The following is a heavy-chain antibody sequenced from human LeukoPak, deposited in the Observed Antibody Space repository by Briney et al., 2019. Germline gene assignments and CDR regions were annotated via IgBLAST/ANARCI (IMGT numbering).Heavy chain of an antibody. Sequence: GGSLRLSCAASGFTVSSNYMSWVRQAPGKGLEWVSVIYSGGSTYYADSVKGRFAISRDNSKNTLYLQMNSLRAEDTAVYYCATRITMVRGAPWGYWGQGTQVTVSS. J-gene: IGHJ4*02. V-gene: IGHV3-53*01. D-gene: IGHD3-10*01. CDR1: GFTVSSNY. CDR3: ATRITMVRGAPWGY. CDR2: IYSGGST.